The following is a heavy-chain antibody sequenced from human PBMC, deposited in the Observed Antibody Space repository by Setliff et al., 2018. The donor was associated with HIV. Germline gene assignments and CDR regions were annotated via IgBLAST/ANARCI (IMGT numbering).Heavy chain of an antibody. CDR3: ARDLKTGIFDSSGYQSVF. CDR1: GFSVSTYW. CDR2: IEKDGSEK. V-gene: IGHV3-7*03. J-gene: IGHJ4*02. D-gene: IGHD3-22*01. Sequence: GGSLRLSCAASGFSVSTYWMNWVRQAPGKGLEWVANIEKDGSEKYYVDSVKGRFTISRDNAKNSLYLQMNSLRAEDTAVYYCARDLKTGIFDSSGYQSVFWGQGTLVTVSS.